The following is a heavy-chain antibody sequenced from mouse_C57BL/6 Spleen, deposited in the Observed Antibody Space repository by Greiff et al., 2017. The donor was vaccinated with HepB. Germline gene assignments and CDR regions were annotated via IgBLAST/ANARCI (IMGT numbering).Heavy chain of an antibody. Sequence: QLKQSGPELVKPGDSVKIFCKASGYSFTGYFMNWVMQSHGKSLEWIGRINPYNGVTFYNQKFKGKATLTVDKSSSTAHMELRSLTSEDSAVYYCAREADYGSLLAYWGQGTLVTVSA. CDR2: INPYNGVT. J-gene: IGHJ3*01. D-gene: IGHD1-1*01. CDR3: AREADYGSLLAY. V-gene: IGHV1-20*01. CDR1: GYSFTGYF.